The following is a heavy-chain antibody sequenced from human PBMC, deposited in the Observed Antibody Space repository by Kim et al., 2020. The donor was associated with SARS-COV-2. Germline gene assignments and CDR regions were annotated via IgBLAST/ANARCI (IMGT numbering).Heavy chain of an antibody. CDR3: ARGARTSAGTRYYYYGMDV. D-gene: IGHD6-13*01. Sequence: SETLSLTCAVYGGSFSGYYWSWIRQPPGKGLEWIGEINHSGSTNYNPSLKSRVTISVDTSKNQFSLKLSSVTAADTAVYYCARGARTSAGTRYYYYGMDV. CDR2: INHSGST. CDR1: GGSFSGYY. J-gene: IGHJ6*01. V-gene: IGHV4-34*01.